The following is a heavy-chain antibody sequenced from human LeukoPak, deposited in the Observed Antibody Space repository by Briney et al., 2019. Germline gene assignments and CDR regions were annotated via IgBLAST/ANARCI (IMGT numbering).Heavy chain of an antibody. Sequence: GGSLRLSCAASGFTFNRDAISWVRQAPGKGLEWVSTIGGSGDKTFYADSVKGRFTISRDNSKNMVHLQMNSLTGEDTALYYCVRRGDASSGWGDHDFWGQGALVTVSS. CDR2: IGGSGDKT. CDR1: GFTFNRDA. CDR3: VRRGDASSGWGDHDF. D-gene: IGHD6-19*01. V-gene: IGHV3-23*01. J-gene: IGHJ4*02.